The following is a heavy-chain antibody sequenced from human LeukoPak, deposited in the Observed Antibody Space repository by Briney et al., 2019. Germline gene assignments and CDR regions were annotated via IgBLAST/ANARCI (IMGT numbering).Heavy chain of an antibody. Sequence: ASVNVSCKASGYTFTSYDINWVRQATGQGLEWMGWMNPNSGNTGYAQKFQGRVTITRNTSISTAYMELSSLRSEDTAVYYCARARSTFAIFGVVIARNWFDPWGQGTLVTVSS. J-gene: IGHJ5*02. D-gene: IGHD3-3*01. CDR2: MNPNSGNT. V-gene: IGHV1-8*03. CDR1: GYTFTSYD. CDR3: ARARSTFAIFGVVIARNWFDP.